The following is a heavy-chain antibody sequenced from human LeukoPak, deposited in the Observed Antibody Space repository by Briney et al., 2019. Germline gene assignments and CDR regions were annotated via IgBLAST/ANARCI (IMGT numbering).Heavy chain of an antibody. J-gene: IGHJ5*02. D-gene: IGHD2-2*01. CDR2: IYTSGST. Sequence: SETLSLTCTVSGGSISSGSYYWSWIRQPAGKGLEWIGRIYTSGSTNYNPSLKSRVTISVDTSKNQFSLKLSSVTAADTAVYYCARDHCSSTSCYDWFDPWGQGTLVTVSS. V-gene: IGHV4-61*02. CDR3: ARDHCSSTSCYDWFDP. CDR1: GGSISSGSYY.